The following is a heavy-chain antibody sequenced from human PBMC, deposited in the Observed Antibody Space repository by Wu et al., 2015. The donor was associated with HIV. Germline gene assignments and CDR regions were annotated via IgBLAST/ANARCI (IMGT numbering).Heavy chain of an antibody. CDR3: ARGRYSSNTGFFDF. Sequence: QVQLVQSGIEVKKSGASVKVSCKASGYNFNGFGIIWVQQAPGQGLEWMGWISDYERNIHYGQKFRGRLTLTADTVTSTAFMDLRNLRSDDTAIYFCARGRYSSNTGFFDFWGQGTLVTVSS. CDR2: ISDYERNI. J-gene: IGHJ4*02. V-gene: IGHV1-18*01. D-gene: IGHD3-9*01. CDR1: GYNFNGFG.